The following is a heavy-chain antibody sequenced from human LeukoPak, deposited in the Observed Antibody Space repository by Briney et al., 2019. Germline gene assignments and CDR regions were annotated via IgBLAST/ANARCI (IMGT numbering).Heavy chain of an antibody. J-gene: IGHJ4*02. CDR3: ARGLAYCGGDCYSGYFDY. Sequence: GGSLRLSCAASGFTFSSYSMNWVRQAPGKGLEWVSYISSSSSTIYYADSVKGRFTISRDNAKNSLYLQMNSLRAEDTAVYYCARGLAYCGGDCYSGYFDYWGQGTLVTVSS. V-gene: IGHV3-48*04. CDR2: ISSSSSTI. CDR1: GFTFSSYS. D-gene: IGHD2-21*02.